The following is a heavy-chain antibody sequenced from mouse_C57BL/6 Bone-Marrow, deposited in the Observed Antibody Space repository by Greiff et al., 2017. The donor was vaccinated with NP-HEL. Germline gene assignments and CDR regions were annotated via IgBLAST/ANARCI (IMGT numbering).Heavy chain of an antibody. CDR2: ISSGGSYT. Sequence: DVMLVESGGDLVKPGGSLKLSCAASGFTFSSYGMSWVRQTPDKRLEWVATISSGGSYTYYPYSVKGRFPISRDNAKNTLYLQMSSLKSRDAAMCYCAGHRRYRYFGVWGTGTTVTVSS. CDR3: AGHRRYRYFGV. V-gene: IGHV5-6*02. J-gene: IGHJ1*03. CDR1: GFTFSSYG.